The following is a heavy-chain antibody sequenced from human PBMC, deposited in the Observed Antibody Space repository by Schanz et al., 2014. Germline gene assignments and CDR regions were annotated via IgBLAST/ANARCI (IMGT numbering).Heavy chain of an antibody. D-gene: IGHD6-13*01. CDR3: VSQTGSPNY. CDR1: GFPFSDYF. V-gene: IGHV3-21*01. CDR2: ISTSGTYM. J-gene: IGHJ4*02. Sequence: EVHLLDSGGGLVQPGGSLRLSCTASGFPFSDYFMAWIRQPPGRGLEWVSSISTSGTYMYIADSLKGRLTISRDDAKKSMYLQMNNLRAEDTAVYYCVSQTGSPNYWGQGTLVTVSS.